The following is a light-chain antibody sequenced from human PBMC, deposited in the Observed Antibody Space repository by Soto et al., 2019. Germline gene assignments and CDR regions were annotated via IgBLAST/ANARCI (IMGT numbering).Light chain of an antibody. J-gene: IGLJ2*01. Sequence: QSALTRPASVSGSPGQSITISCTGTSSDVGGYNYVSWYQQHPGKAPKLMIYDVSNRPSGVSNRFPGSKSGNTASLTISGLQAEDEADYYCSSYTSSSTRVFGGGTKLTVL. CDR1: SSDVGGYNY. CDR3: SSYTSSSTRV. CDR2: DVS. V-gene: IGLV2-14*01.